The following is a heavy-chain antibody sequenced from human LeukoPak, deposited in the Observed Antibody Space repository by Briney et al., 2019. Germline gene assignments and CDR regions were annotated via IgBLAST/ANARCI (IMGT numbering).Heavy chain of an antibody. D-gene: IGHD3-10*01. V-gene: IGHV4-59*01. Sequence: SETLSLTCTVSGGSISSYYWSWIRQPPGKGLEWIGYIYYSGGTNYNPSLKSRVTISVDTSKNQFSLKLSSVTAADTAVYYCARGSSDPPGVFYYYYYMDVWGKGTTVTVSS. CDR1: GGSISSYY. J-gene: IGHJ6*03. CDR2: IYYSGGT. CDR3: ARGSSDPPGVFYYYYYMDV.